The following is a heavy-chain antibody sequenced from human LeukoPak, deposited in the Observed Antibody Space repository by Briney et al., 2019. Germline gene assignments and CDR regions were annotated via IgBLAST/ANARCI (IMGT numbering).Heavy chain of an antibody. J-gene: IGHJ4*02. CDR1: GFIFSSYV. Sequence: PGGSLRLSCAASGFIFSSYVMIWVRQAPGKGLEWVSIIGTSGGDIHYADSVKGRFSISRDNSKNTLSLQMNSLRVDDTAVYYCARDPNGGSGYWGQGTLVTVSS. CDR2: IGTSGGDI. CDR3: ARDPNGGSGY. D-gene: IGHD7-27*01. V-gene: IGHV3-23*01.